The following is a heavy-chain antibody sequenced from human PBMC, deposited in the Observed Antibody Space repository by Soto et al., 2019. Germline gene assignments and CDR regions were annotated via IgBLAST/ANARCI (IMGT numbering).Heavy chain of an antibody. Sequence: PGGSLRLSCAASGFTVSSNYMSWIRQAPGKGLEWVSYISSSGSTIYYADSVKGRFTISRDNAKNSLYLQMNSLRAEDTAVYYCASPARYSGSYAHFDYWGQGTLVTVSS. CDR1: GFTVSSNY. V-gene: IGHV3-11*01. CDR2: ISSSGSTI. CDR3: ASPARYSGSYAHFDY. J-gene: IGHJ4*02. D-gene: IGHD1-26*01.